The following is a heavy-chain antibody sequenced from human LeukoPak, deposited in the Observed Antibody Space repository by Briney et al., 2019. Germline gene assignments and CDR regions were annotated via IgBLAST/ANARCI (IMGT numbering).Heavy chain of an antibody. CDR3: ARAPVRRFLEWFDY. CDR2: IYTSGST. Sequence: SETLSLTCTVSGGSISSGSYYWSWIRQPAGKGLEWIGRIYTSGSTNYNPSLKSRVTISVDTSKNQFSLKLSSVTAADTAVYYCARAPVRRFLEWFDYWGQGTLVTVSS. CDR1: GGSISSGSYY. J-gene: IGHJ4*02. D-gene: IGHD3-3*01. V-gene: IGHV4-61*02.